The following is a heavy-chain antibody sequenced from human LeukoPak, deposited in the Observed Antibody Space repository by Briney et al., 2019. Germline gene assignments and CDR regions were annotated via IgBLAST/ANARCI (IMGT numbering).Heavy chain of an antibody. V-gene: IGHV4-34*01. CDR3: ASALGIAAASTYQFDY. CDR1: GGSFSGYY. J-gene: IGHJ4*02. D-gene: IGHD6-13*01. Sequence: PSETLSLTCAVYGGSFSGYYWSWIRQPPGKGLEWIGEINHSGSTNYNPSLKSRVTISVDTSKNQFSLKLSSVTAADTAVYYCASALGIAAASTYQFDYWGQGTLVTVSS. CDR2: INHSGST.